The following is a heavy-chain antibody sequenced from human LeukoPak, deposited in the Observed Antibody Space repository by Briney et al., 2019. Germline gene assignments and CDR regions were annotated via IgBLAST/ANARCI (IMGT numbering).Heavy chain of an antibody. CDR3: ARAFSRSMIVGARDAFDI. CDR2: IYYSGNT. D-gene: IGHD3-22*01. J-gene: IGHJ3*02. CDR1: GGSMTTYY. V-gene: IGHV4-59*01. Sequence: PSETLSLTCTVSGGSMTTYYWSWIRQPPGKGLEWIGYIYYSGNTNYNPSLNSRVTISLDTSKKQFSLKLTSVGAADTAVYYCARAFSRSMIVGARDAFDIWGQGTMVTVSS.